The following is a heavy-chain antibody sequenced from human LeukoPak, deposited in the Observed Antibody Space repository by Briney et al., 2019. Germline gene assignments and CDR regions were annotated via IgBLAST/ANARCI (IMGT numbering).Heavy chain of an antibody. V-gene: IGHV2-5*02. J-gene: IGHJ5*02. CDR2: IYWDDDK. CDR3: AHRPHSGYDETWFDP. Sequence: SGPTLVKPTQTLTLTCTFSGFSLRTRGVGVGWIRQPPGKALEWLSLIYWDDDKIYTPPLKSRSPITQDTSKNQVVLTKTNMDPVDTATYYCAHRPHSGYDETWFDPWGQGTLVTVSS. CDR1: GFSLRTRGVG. D-gene: IGHD5-12*01.